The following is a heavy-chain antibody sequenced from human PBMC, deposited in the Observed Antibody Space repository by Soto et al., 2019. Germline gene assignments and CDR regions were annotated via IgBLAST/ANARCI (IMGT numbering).Heavy chain of an antibody. D-gene: IGHD6-6*01. CDR1: VYSVSSNSAA. Sequence: PSQTLSLTCAISVYSVSSNSAAWNWIRQSPSRGLECLGRTYYRSKWYNDYAVSVKSRITINPDTSKNKFYLQLNSVTPEDTAVYYCADTYSSSTVAAFDIWGQGTMVTLSS. CDR2: TYYRSKWYN. J-gene: IGHJ3*02. V-gene: IGHV6-1*01. CDR3: ADTYSSSTVAAFDI.